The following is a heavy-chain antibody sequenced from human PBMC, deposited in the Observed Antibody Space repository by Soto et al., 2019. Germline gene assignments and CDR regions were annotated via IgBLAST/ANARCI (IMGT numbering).Heavy chain of an antibody. D-gene: IGHD5-18*01. V-gene: IGHV1-69*13. Sequence: SVKVSCKAYGVTFSSYALSWVRQAPGQGLEWMGGIIPIFGTADYAQKFQGRVTITADESTNTAYMELSSTRSEDKAVYYCGTPADAMYTAMLKGLEHWGQGRLV. CDR3: GTPADAMYTAMLKGLEH. CDR2: IIPIFGTA. CDR1: GVTFSSYA. J-gene: IGHJ5*02.